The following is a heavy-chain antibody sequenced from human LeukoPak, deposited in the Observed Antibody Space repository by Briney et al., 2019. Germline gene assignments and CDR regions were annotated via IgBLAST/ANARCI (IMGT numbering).Heavy chain of an antibody. CDR2: IYYSGST. CDR3: ARHGSGYDMADAFDI. V-gene: IGHV4-61*05. J-gene: IGHJ3*02. D-gene: IGHD5-12*01. Sequence: SETLSLTCTVSGGSISSSRYYWSWIRQPPGKGLEWIGYIYYSGSTNYNPSLKSRVTISVDTSKNQFSLKLSSVTAADTAVYYCARHGSGYDMADAFDIWGQGTMVTVSS. CDR1: GGSISSSRYY.